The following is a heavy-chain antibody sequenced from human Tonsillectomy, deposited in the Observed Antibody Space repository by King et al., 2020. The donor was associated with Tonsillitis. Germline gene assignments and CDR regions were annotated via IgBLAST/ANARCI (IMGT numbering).Heavy chain of an antibody. CDR1: GFTFSSYG. CDR3: ANELPYSGNYDYFDY. D-gene: IGHD1-26*01. J-gene: IGHJ4*02. Sequence: VQLVESGGGVVQPGGSLRLSCAASGFTFSSYGMHWVRQAPGKGLEWVAFIRYDGSNTCYADSVKGRFAISRDNSKNTLYLQMSSLRAEDTAVYYCANELPYSGNYDYFDYWGQGTLVTVSS. V-gene: IGHV3-30*02. CDR2: IRYDGSNT.